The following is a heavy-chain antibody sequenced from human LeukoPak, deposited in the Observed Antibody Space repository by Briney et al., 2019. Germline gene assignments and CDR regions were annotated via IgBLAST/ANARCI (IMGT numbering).Heavy chain of an antibody. V-gene: IGHV3-74*01. CDR1: GMNFRTSW. CDR3: ARMGGFGDIWRNYHYAFDS. Sequence: PGGSLRLSCEAPGMNFRTSWMRWGRQAPGKGLVWVSRIKSVGATTSYIDSVKGRFTISRDNAKNTLFLLMNSLRAEDTAVYYCARMGGFGDIWRNYHYAFDSWGQGALVTVSS. CDR2: IKSVGATT. D-gene: IGHD3-9*01. J-gene: IGHJ4*02.